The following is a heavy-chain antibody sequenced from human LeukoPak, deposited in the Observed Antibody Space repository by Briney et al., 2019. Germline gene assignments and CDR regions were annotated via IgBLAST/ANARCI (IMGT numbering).Heavy chain of an antibody. D-gene: IGHD6-19*01. CDR2: IKQDGSEK. V-gene: IGHV3-7*01. J-gene: IGHJ6*03. CDR3: ARDLAHFPGIAVAGKDYYYYMDV. CDR1: GFTFSSYW. Sequence: NPGGSLRLSCAASGFTFSSYWMSWVRQAPGKGLEWVANIKQDGSEKYYVDSVKGRFTISRDNAKNSLYLQMNSLRAEDTAVYYCARDLAHFPGIAVAGKDYYYYMDVWGKGTTVTISS.